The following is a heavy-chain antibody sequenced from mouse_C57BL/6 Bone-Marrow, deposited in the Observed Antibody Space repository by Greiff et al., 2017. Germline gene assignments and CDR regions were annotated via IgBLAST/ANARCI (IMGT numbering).Heavy chain of an antibody. CDR2: TFYSGIT. CDR3: ARAMIRGVYYYAMDY. V-gene: IGHV3-3*01. Sequence: VQLKESGPSLVRPSQTLSLTCTVTGFSINSDCYWIWIRQFPGNKLEYIGYTFYSGITYYNPSLESRTYITRDTAKNQFSLKLSSVTTEDTATYYCARAMIRGVYYYAMDYWGQGTSVTVSS. J-gene: IGHJ4*01. D-gene: IGHD2-4*01. CDR1: GFSINSDCY.